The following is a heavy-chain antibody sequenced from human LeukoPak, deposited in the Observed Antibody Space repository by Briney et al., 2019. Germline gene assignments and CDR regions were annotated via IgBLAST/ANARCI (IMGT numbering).Heavy chain of an antibody. V-gene: IGHV3-30-3*01. CDR3: ARDLHRLAMAGHFDY. D-gene: IGHD6-19*01. J-gene: IGHJ4*02. CDR1: GFTFSSYA. Sequence: GGSLRLSCAASGFTFSSYAIHWVRQAPGKGLEWVAVISYDGSNKYYADSVKGRFTISRDNSKNTLFLQMNSLRTEDTAVYYCARDLHRLAMAGHFDYWGQGTLVTVSS. CDR2: ISYDGSNK.